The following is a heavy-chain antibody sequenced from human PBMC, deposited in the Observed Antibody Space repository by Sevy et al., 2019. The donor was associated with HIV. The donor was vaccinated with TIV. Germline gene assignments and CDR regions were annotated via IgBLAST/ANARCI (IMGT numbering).Heavy chain of an antibody. D-gene: IGHD1-26*01. CDR3: ARDLLVGSTYVFDI. CDR1: GFTFSNYN. J-gene: IGHJ3*02. Sequence: GGSLRLSCAASGFTFSNYNMNRVRQAPGEGLKWVSSISSSSADIYYTDSVKGRFTVSRDNSRKSLFLQMNGLSAEDTALYYCARDLLVGSTYVFDIWGRGTMVTVSS. V-gene: IGHV3-21*01. CDR2: ISSSSADI.